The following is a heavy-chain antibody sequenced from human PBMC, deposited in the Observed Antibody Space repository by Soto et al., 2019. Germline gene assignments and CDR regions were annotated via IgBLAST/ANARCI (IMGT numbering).Heavy chain of an antibody. V-gene: IGHV3-48*01. CDR3: ARDIDG. CDR1: GFTFSSYS. Sequence: EVQVVESGGGLVQPGGSLRLSCAASGFTFSSYSMNWVRQAPGKGLEWVSYISSSSRTKFYADSVKGPFTIPSDNPSNTLSLQTNRPRVEDTAVYYFARDIDGGGQGTLVTVSS. D-gene: IGHD2-15*01. CDR2: ISSSSRTK. J-gene: IGHJ4*02.